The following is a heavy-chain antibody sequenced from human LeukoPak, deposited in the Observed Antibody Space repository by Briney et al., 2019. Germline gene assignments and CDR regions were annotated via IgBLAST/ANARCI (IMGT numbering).Heavy chain of an antibody. Sequence: PGGSLRLSCAASGFTFSSYAMSWVRQAPGKGLEWVSDVSGAGGSTFYADSVKGRFSISRDNAKNTLSLQMKNLRADDTAVYYCVRETRTGLDLGFDIWGQGTKVTVSS. D-gene: IGHD6-19*01. CDR2: VSGAGGST. J-gene: IGHJ3*02. CDR1: GFTFSSYA. V-gene: IGHV3-23*01. CDR3: VRETRTGLDLGFDI.